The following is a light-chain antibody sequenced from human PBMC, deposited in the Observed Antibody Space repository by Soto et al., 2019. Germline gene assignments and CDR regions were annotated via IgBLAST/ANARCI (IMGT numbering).Light chain of an antibody. CDR2: AAS. J-gene: IGKJ2*01. CDR3: QQSYSIPYT. V-gene: IGKV1-39*01. Sequence: DIQMTQSPSSLSASVGDRVTITCRASQSISNYLNWYQQKPGKAPKLLIYAASSLQSEVPSRYSGSGSGTDFTLTISSLQPEDFATYYCQQSYSIPYTFGQGTKLEMK. CDR1: QSISNY.